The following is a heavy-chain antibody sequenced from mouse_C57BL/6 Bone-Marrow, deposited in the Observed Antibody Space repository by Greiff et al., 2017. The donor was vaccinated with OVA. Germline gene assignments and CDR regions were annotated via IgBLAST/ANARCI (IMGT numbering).Heavy chain of an antibody. CDR2: ISDGGSYT. J-gene: IGHJ3*01. CDR1: GFTFSSYA. D-gene: IGHD2-4*01. V-gene: IGHV5-4*03. Sequence: EVMLVESGGGLVKPGGSLKLSCAASGFTFSSYAMSWVRQTPEKRLEWVATISDGGSYTYYPDNVKGRFTISRDNAKNNLYLQMSHLKSEDTAMYYCARGGVYDYDAAWFAYWGQGTLVTVSA. CDR3: ARGGVYDYDAAWFAY.